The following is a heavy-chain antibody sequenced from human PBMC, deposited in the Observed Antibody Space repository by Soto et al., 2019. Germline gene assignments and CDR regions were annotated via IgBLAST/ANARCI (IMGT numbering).Heavy chain of an antibody. Sequence: QVQLVESGGGVVQPGRSLRLSCAASGFTFSSYGMHWVRQAPGKGLEWVAVIWYDGSNKYYADSVKGRFTISRDNSKNTLYPQMNSLRAEDTAVYYCARSLRIAAAGDGFDPWGQGTLVTVSS. V-gene: IGHV3-33*01. D-gene: IGHD6-13*01. CDR2: IWYDGSNK. CDR3: ARSLRIAAAGDGFDP. CDR1: GFTFSSYG. J-gene: IGHJ5*02.